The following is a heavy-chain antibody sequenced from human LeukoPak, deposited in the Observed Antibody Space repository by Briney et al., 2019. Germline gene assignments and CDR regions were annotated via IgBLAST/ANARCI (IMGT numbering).Heavy chain of an antibody. V-gene: IGHV1-46*01. CDR3: ARGYYYDSSAGPSEY. Sequence: ASVKVSCKASGYTFTTYYMHWVRQAPGRGLEWMGIISPSSGTTGYAQKLEDRVTMARDTSTSTVYMELSSLRSEDTAVYYCARGYYYDSSAGPSEYWGQGTLVTVSS. J-gene: IGHJ4*02. CDR1: GYTFTTYY. D-gene: IGHD3-22*01. CDR2: ISPSSGTT.